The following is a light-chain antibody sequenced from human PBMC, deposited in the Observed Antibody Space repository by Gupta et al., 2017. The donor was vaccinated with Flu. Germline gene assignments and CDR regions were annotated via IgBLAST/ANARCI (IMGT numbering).Light chain of an antibody. CDR1: QTLLYASNNKNY. CDR2: WAS. V-gene: IGKV4-1*01. CDR3: HQYYGSPFT. Sequence: IVMTQSPGSLVASLGETVTINCRSSQTLLYASNNKNYLAWYQRKPGQSPQLLIYWASIRESGVPARFSGSGSGTHFSLTITSLQAEDAAIYYCHQYYGSPFTFGPGTRLDLK. J-gene: IGKJ3*01.